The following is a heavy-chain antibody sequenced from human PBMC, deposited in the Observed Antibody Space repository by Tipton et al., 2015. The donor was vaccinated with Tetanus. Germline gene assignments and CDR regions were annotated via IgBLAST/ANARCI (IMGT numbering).Heavy chain of an antibody. CDR2: IYPGDSDT. CDR3: ARGSVVAATYNWFDP. V-gene: IGHV5-51*01. Sequence: QLVQSGAEVKKPRESLKISCKGSGYSFTSYWIGWVRQMPGKGLEWMGIIYPGDSDTRYSPSFQGQVTISAEKSISTAYLQWSSLKASDTAMYYCARGSVVAATYNWFDPWGQGTLVTVSS. J-gene: IGHJ5*02. D-gene: IGHD2-15*01. CDR1: GYSFTSYW.